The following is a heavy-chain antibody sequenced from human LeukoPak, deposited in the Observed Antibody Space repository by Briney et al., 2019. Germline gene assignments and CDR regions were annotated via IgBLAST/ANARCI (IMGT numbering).Heavy chain of an antibody. CDR1: GFTFSNYG. CDR3: AKDRESIVRDGGFDR. J-gene: IGHJ3*02. D-gene: IGHD2-15*01. V-gene: IGHV3-30*18. Sequence: PGGSLRLSCAASGFTFSNYGIHWVRQAPGKGLEWVAVISYDGSNKYYADSVKGRFTISRDNSKNTLYLQMNSLRAEDTAVYYCAKDRESIVRDGGFDRSRQGTMVSVSS. CDR2: ISYDGSNK.